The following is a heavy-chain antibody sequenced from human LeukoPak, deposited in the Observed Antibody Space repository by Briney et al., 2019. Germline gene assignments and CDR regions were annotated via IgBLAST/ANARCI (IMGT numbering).Heavy chain of an antibody. CDR3: AREGGGGIDIEPSFDY. D-gene: IGHD2-15*01. V-gene: IGHV1-18*01. CDR1: GYTFTSYG. CDR2: ISAYNGNT. Sequence: ASVKVSCKASGYTFTSYGISWVRQAPGQGLEWMGWISAYNGNTNYAQKLQGRVTMTTDTSTSTVYMELSSLRSEDTAVYYCAREGGGGIDIEPSFDYWGQGTLVTVSS. J-gene: IGHJ4*02.